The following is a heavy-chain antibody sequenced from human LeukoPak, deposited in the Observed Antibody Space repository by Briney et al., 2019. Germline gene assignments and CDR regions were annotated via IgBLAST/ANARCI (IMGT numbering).Heavy chain of an antibody. J-gene: IGHJ4*02. CDR3: ARGIVGYSYGPRHFDY. CDR1: GYTFTSYG. Sequence: GASVKVSCKASGYTFTSYGISWVRQAPGQGLEWMGWISAYNGNTNYAQKLQGRVTMTTDTSTSTAYMELRSLRSDDTAVYYCARGIVGYSYGPRHFDYWGQGTLVTVSS. D-gene: IGHD5-18*01. CDR2: ISAYNGNT. V-gene: IGHV1-18*01.